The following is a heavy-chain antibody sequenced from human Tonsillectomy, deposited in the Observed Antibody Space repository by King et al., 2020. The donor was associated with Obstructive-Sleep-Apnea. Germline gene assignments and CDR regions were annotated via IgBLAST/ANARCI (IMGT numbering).Heavy chain of an antibody. CDR2: IRYDGSNK. D-gene: IGHD6-19*01. V-gene: IGHV3-30*02. CDR1: GFTFSNYG. J-gene: IGHJ4*02. CDR3: ARSSCSSGWEGDY. Sequence: VQLVESGGGVVQPGRSLRLSCAASGFTFSNYGMHWVRQAPGKGLEWVAFIRYDGSNKYYGDSVKGRFTISRDNSKNTQYLQMNSLRPEDTAVYYCARSSCSSGWEGDYWGQGTLVIVSS.